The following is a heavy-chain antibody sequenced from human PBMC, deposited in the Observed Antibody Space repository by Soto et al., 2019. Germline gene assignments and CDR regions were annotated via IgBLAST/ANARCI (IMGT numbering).Heavy chain of an antibody. J-gene: IGHJ6*02. CDR1: GYIFTGYH. D-gene: IGHD1-1*01. V-gene: IGHV1-2*02. Sequence: GASVKVSGKASGYIFTGYHIHWVRQAPGRGLEWMGWINPNSGDTEYAQNFQGRVTMTRDTSFNLVYMEMSGLMSDDTAVYYCARDARGTRGFDGMDIWGQGTTVTVSS. CDR2: INPNSGDT. CDR3: ARDARGTRGFDGMDI.